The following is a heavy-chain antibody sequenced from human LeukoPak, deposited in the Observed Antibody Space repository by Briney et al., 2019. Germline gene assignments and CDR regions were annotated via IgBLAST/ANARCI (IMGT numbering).Heavy chain of an antibody. J-gene: IGHJ5*02. D-gene: IGHD5-12*01. V-gene: IGHV4-39*01. CDR3: ARLANVAMIT. CDR1: GFTVDSNY. Sequence: GSLRLSCAASGFTVDSNYLSWVRQPPGKGLEWIGSIYYSGETYYNPSLKSRVTTSLDTSKNQFSLRLSSVTAADTAVYYCARLANVAMITWGQGTLVTVSS. CDR2: IYYSGET.